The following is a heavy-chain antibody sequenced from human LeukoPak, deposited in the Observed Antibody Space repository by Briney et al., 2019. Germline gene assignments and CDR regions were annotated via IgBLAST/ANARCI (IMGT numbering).Heavy chain of an antibody. CDR3: AGSGPPPYYYDSSGYSLDY. D-gene: IGHD3-22*01. CDR1: GGSISSYY. Sequence: SETLSLTCTVSGGSISSYYWSWIRQPPGKGLEWIGYIYYSGSTNYNPSLKSRVTISVDTSKNQFSLKLSSVTAADTAVYYCAGSGPPPYYYDSSGYSLDYWGQGTLVTVSS. V-gene: IGHV4-59*08. J-gene: IGHJ4*02. CDR2: IYYSGST.